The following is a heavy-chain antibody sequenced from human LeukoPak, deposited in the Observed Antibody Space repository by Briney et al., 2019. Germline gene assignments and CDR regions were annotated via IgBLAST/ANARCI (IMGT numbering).Heavy chain of an antibody. CDR1: GGSISSYY. CDR3: ARVMSIADFDY. Sequence: SETLSLTCTVSGGSISSYYWSWIRQPPGKGLEWIGYIYYSGSTNYNPSLKSRVTISVDTSKNQFSLKLSSVTAADTAVYYCARVMSIADFDYWGQGTLVTVSS. CDR2: IYYSGST. D-gene: IGHD6-6*01. J-gene: IGHJ4*02. V-gene: IGHV4-59*08.